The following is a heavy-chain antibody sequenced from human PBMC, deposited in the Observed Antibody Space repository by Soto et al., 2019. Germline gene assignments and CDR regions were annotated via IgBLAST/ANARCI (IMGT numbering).Heavy chain of an antibody. CDR1: GYSFSSYS. V-gene: IGHV3-23*01. D-gene: IGHD1-1*01. Sequence: EVHLLESGGGLVQPGGSLRLSCAASGYSFSSYSMSWVRQDPGMGLVWVSAISASGVSTYSADSVRGRFTISRDNSKNPLSLQMTSLRAEDTAVYYCAKASSSNVYNFDSWGQGTLVTVSS. J-gene: IGHJ4*02. CDR3: AKASSSNVYNFDS. CDR2: ISASGVST.